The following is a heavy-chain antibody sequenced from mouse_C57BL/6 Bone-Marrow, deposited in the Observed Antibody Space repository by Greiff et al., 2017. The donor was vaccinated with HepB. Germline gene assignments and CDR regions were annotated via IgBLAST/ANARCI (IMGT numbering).Heavy chain of an antibody. Sequence: EVKLMESEGGLVQPGSSMKLSCTASGFTFSDYYMAWVRQVPEKGLEWVANINYDGSSTYYLDSSKSRFIISRDNAKNILYLQMSSLKSEDTATYYCARDGYGSSYEAMDYWGQGTSVTVSS. D-gene: IGHD1-1*01. CDR3: ARDGYGSSYEAMDY. CDR1: GFTFSDYY. CDR2: INYDGSST. V-gene: IGHV5-16*01. J-gene: IGHJ4*01.